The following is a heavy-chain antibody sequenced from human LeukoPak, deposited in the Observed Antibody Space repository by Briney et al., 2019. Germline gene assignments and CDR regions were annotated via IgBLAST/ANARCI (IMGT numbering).Heavy chain of an antibody. CDR2: IYHSGST. CDR1: GGSISSGGYY. Sequence: PSETLSLTCTVSGGSISSGGYYWSWIRQPPGEGLEWIGYIYHSGSTYYNPSLKSRVTISVDRSKNQFSLKLNSVTAADTAVYYCARVRGIAAESDYWGQGTLVTVSS. J-gene: IGHJ4*02. D-gene: IGHD6-13*01. V-gene: IGHV4-30-2*01. CDR3: ARVRGIAAESDY.